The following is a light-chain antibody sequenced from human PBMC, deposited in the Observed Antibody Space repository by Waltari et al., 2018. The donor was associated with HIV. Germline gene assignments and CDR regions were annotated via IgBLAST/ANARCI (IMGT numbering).Light chain of an antibody. CDR2: QVS. CDR1: QRLEYTDKNTY. V-gene: IGKV2-30*01. CDR3: MQGTHWPYT. Sequence: DVVMTQSPLSLSVTLGQPASISCRSSQRLEYTDKNTYLIWFHQRPGKSPRRVIFQVSNRDSGVPDRCSGSGSGTDFTLEISGVEAEDVGVYYCMQGTHWPYTFGQGTRLEIK. J-gene: IGKJ2*01.